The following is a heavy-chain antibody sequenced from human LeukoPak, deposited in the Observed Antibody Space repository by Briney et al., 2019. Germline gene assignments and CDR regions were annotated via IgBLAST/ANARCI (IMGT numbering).Heavy chain of an antibody. Sequence: ASVKVSCKTSGYTFTNYYLHWVRQAPGQGLEWMGLINPSGGNTNYAQKFQGRVTMTRDTSTSTVYMELSSLRSEDTAVYYCARGRTGSYYDSSGYFDYWGHGTLVTVSS. D-gene: IGHD3-22*01. J-gene: IGHJ4*01. V-gene: IGHV1-46*01. CDR2: INPSGGNT. CDR3: ARGRTGSYYDSSGYFDY. CDR1: GYTFTNYY.